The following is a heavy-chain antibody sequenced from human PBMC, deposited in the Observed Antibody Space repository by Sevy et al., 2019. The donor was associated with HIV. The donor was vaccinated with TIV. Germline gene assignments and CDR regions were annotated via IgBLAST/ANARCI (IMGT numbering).Heavy chain of an antibody. D-gene: IGHD1-1*01. CDR3: ALERLSSDVAEYFQN. J-gene: IGHJ1*01. V-gene: IGHV3-30-3*01. CDR2: ISYDGINK. CDR1: GFTFSSYS. Sequence: WGSLRLSCATSGFTFSSYSMHWVRQAPGKGLEWVATISYDGINKHYADSVKGRFTISRDNFKNSLSLQMNSLRAEDTAVYFCALERLSSDVAEYFQNWARAPWSPSPQ.